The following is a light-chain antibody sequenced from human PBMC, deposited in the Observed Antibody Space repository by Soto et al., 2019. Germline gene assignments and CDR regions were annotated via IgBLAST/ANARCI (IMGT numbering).Light chain of an antibody. Sequence: IQLTQSPSSLSASVGDRVTITCRASQGISSYLAWYQQKPGKAPKLLIYAASTLQSGVPSRFSGSGSGTDFTLTISSLQPEDFATYYCQQPNSYPLTFGGGTKVEI. CDR1: QGISSY. CDR3: QQPNSYPLT. V-gene: IGKV1-9*01. CDR2: AAS. J-gene: IGKJ4*01.